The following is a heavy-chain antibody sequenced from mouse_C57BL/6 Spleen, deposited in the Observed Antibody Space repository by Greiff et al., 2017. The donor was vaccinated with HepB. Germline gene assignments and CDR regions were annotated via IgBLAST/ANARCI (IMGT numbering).Heavy chain of an antibody. D-gene: IGHD6-5*01. CDR2: IRPNSGST. Sequence: QVQLQQPGAELVQPGASVKLSCKASGYTFTSYWMHWVKQRPGQGLEWIGMIRPNSGSTNYNEKFKSMATLTVDKSSSTAYMQLSSLTSEDSAVYYGASLFVYYYAMDYWGQGTSVTVSS. CDR3: ASLFVYYYAMDY. V-gene: IGHV1-64*01. J-gene: IGHJ4*01. CDR1: GYTFTSYW.